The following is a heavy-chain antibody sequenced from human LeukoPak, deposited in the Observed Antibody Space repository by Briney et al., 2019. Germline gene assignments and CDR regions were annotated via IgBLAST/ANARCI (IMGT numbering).Heavy chain of an antibody. D-gene: IGHD2-21*01. CDR1: GFIFSNYW. CDR3: AKEGGDYYYAMDV. J-gene: IGHJ6*02. Sequence: PGGSLRLSCGASGFIFSNYWMNWVRQAPGKGLVWVSRINSDGSITTYADSAKGRFTISRGNAKNTLYLQMNSLRAEDTAVYYCAKEGGDYYYAMDVWGQGTTVTVSS. CDR2: INSDGSIT. V-gene: IGHV3-74*03.